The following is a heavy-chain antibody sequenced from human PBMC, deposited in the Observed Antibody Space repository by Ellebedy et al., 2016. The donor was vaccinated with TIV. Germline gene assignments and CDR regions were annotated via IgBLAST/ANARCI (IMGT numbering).Heavy chain of an antibody. V-gene: IGHV4-59*08. CDR3: ARLGRSSAFDI. D-gene: IGHD2-15*01. CDR1: GGSISGYY. CDR2: IYYSGST. Sequence: SETLSLTCTVSGGSISGYYWGWIRQPPGKGLEWIGYIYYSGSTYYNPSLKSRVTISVDTSKNQFSLKLSSVTAADTAVYYCARLGRSSAFDIWGQGTMVTVSS. J-gene: IGHJ3*02.